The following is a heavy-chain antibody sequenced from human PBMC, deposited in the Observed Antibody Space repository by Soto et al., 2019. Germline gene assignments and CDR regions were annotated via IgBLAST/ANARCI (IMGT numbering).Heavy chain of an antibody. D-gene: IGHD3-16*01. CDR2: IFPKSGGT. Sequence: QEQLMQSGAEVKKPGASVKVSCKSSGYSFTGYYLHWVRQAPGQGPEWMGGIFPKSGGTKSAQKFQGRVTMTRDTSISTAYMELKRLRSDDTAVYFCAREGMYHYETKDYYPSTSGLDVWGQGTTVTVSS. J-gene: IGHJ6*02. V-gene: IGHV1-2*02. CDR1: GYSFTGYY. CDR3: AREGMYHYETKDYYPSTSGLDV.